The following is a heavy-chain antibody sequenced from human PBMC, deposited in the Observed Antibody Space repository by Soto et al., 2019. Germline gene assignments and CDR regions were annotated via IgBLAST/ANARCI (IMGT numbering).Heavy chain of an antibody. D-gene: IGHD6-13*01. CDR1: GFTFSSYS. CDR2: ISYDGSNK. J-gene: IGHJ6*02. Sequence: GGSLRLSCAASGFTFSSYSMNWVRQAPGKGLEWVAVISYDGSNKYYADSVKGRFTISRDNSKNTLYLQMNSLRAEDTAVYYCARDLPIAAAGTYYYYGMDVWGQGTTVTVSS. V-gene: IGHV3-30*03. CDR3: ARDLPIAAAGTYYYYGMDV.